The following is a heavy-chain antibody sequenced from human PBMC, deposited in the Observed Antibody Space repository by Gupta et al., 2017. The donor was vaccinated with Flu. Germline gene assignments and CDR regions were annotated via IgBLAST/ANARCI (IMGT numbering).Heavy chain of an antibody. D-gene: IGHD3-10*01. CDR1: GYTFTSYY. CDR2: INPSGGST. CDR3: ARDLYYYGSGSYEAQLFDY. V-gene: IGHV1-46*01. Sequence: QVQLVQSGAEVKKPGASVKVSCKASGYTFTSYYMHWVRQAPGQGLEWMGIINPSGGSTSYAQKFQGRVTMTRDTSTSTVYMELSSLRSEDTAVYYCARDLYYYGSGSYEAQLFDYWGQGTLVTVSS. J-gene: IGHJ4*02.